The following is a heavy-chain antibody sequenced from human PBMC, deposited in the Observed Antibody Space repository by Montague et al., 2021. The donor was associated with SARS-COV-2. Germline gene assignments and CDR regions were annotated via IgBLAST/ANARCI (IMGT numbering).Heavy chain of an antibody. V-gene: IGHV4-34*11. D-gene: IGHD3-3*01. J-gene: IGHJ4*02. CDR3: ARRGTGNYEILDY. Sequence: SETLSLTCAVYGGSFSGYSWSWIRQPPGKGLEWIGSIYDSGGARYNPSLKSRVSISVDASKNQFSLRVTSVTAADTAVYFCARRGTGNYEILDYWGQGILVTVSS. CDR1: GGSFSGYS. CDR2: IYDSGGA.